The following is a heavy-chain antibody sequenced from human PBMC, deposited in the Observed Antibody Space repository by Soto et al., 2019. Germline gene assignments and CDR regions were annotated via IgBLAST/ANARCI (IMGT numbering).Heavy chain of an antibody. CDR2: ISGSGGST. D-gene: IGHD1-1*01. CDR3: AKVRQHSAQLDYFDF. J-gene: IGHJ4*02. V-gene: IGHV3-23*01. Sequence: GGSLRLSCAASGFTFSSYAMSWVRQAPGKGLEWVSGISGSGGSTYYADSVKGRFTISRDSSKNTLYLQMNSLRVEDTAVYSCAKVRQHSAQLDYFDFWGQGTLVTVSS. CDR1: GFTFSSYA.